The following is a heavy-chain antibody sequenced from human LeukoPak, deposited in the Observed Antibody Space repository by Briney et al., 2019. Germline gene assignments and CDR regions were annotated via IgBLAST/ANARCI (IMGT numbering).Heavy chain of an antibody. CDR2: VYYTGTT. CDR1: GGSISSRNYY. V-gene: IGHV4-39*07. Sequence: PSETLSLTCTVSGGSISSRNYYWGWIRQPPGKGLEWIGGVYYTGTTYSNPSLKSRVTISVDTSKNQFSLKLSSVTAADTAVYYCARSSVDHYYYYYYMDVWGKGTTVTVSS. CDR3: ARSSVDHYYYYYYMDV. J-gene: IGHJ6*03. D-gene: IGHD3-22*01.